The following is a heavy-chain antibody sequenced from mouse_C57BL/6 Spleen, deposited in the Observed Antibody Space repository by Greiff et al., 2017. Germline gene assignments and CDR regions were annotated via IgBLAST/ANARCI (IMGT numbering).Heavy chain of an antibody. Sequence: VQLQQPGAELVRPGSSVKLSCKASGYTFTSYWMHWVKQRPIQGLEGIGNIDPSDSETHYNQKFKDKATLTVDKSSSTAYMQLSSLTSEDSAVYYCAREYGSSYGGYAMDYWGQGTSVTVSS. D-gene: IGHD1-1*01. J-gene: IGHJ4*01. CDR3: AREYGSSYGGYAMDY. CDR2: IDPSDSET. CDR1: GYTFTSYW. V-gene: IGHV1-52*01.